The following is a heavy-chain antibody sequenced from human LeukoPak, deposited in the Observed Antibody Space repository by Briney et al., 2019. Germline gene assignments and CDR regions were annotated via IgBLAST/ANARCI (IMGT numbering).Heavy chain of an antibody. D-gene: IGHD2-2*01. Sequence: PGGSLRLSCAASGFTFGSYGMHWVRQAPGKGLEWVAVISYDGSNKYYADSVKGRFTISRDNSKNTLYLQMNSLRAEDTAVYYCAKDLRGCSSTSCYEGTNWGQGTLVTVSS. CDR3: AKDLRGCSSTSCYEGTN. CDR2: ISYDGSNK. CDR1: GFTFGSYG. J-gene: IGHJ4*02. V-gene: IGHV3-30*18.